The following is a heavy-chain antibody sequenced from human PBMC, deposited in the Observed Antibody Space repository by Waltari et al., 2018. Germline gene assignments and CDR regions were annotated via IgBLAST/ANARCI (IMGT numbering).Heavy chain of an antibody. CDR3: AKGYYDSSPYKAYYYYYYMDV. D-gene: IGHD3-22*01. CDR2: IWYDGSNK. CDR1: GFTFSSYG. Sequence: QVQLVESGGGVVQPGRSLRLSCAASGFTFSSYGMHWVRQAPGKGLGWVAVIWYDGSNKYYADSVKGRFTISRDNSKNTLYLQMNSLRAEDTAMYYCAKGYYDSSPYKAYYYYYYMDVWGKGTTVTVSS. V-gene: IGHV3-30*18. J-gene: IGHJ6*03.